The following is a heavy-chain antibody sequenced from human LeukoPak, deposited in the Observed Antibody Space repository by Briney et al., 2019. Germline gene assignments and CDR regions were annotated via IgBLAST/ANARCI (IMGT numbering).Heavy chain of an antibody. J-gene: IGHJ4*02. Sequence: SETLSLTCTVSGDPITKTNWWGWVRQPPGRGLRWVGQIYHGGSTDYNPSLKSRVSISMDKSKNQFSLKLSSVTAADTAVYYCARGLTTLDYWGQGTLVTVSS. CDR2: IYHGGST. CDR1: GDPITKTNW. V-gene: IGHV4-4*02. CDR3: ARGLTTLDY. D-gene: IGHD4-17*01.